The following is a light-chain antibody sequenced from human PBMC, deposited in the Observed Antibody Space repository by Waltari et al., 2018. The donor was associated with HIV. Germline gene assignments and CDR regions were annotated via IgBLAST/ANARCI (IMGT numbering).Light chain of an antibody. CDR2: EVN. V-gene: IGLV2-8*01. Sequence: QSALTQPPSASRSPGQSVTIPRTGTSSYGGGSNYVPWYQQHPGKAPKLMIYEVNKRPSGVPDRFSGSKSGNTASLTVSGLQAEDEADYYCSSYAGSNNRVFGGGTKLTDL. CDR1: SSYGGGSNY. CDR3: SSYAGSNNRV. J-gene: IGLJ2*01.